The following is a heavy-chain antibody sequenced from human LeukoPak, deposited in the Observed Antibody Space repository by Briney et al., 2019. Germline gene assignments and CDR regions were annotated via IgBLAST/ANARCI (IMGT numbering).Heavy chain of an antibody. Sequence: GGSLRLSCAASGFTFSSYGMSWVRQAPGKGLEWVSGISGSGGNTNYADSVKGRFTISRDNSKNTLYLQMNSLRAEDTAVYYCARRVIVVGLDYWGQGTLVTVSS. V-gene: IGHV3-23*01. J-gene: IGHJ4*02. D-gene: IGHD3-22*01. CDR2: ISGSGGNT. CDR3: ARRVIVVGLDY. CDR1: GFTFSSYG.